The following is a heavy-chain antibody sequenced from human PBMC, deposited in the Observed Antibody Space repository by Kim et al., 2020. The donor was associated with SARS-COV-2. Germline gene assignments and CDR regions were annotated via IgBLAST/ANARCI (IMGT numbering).Heavy chain of an antibody. D-gene: IGHD6-13*01. Sequence: SETLSLTCTVSGSSISSYYWSWIRQPPGKGLEWIGYIYYSGSTNYNPSLKSRVTISVDTSKNQFSLKLSSVTAADTAVYYCARAGSSSWGMDVWGQGTTVTVSS. CDR1: GSSISSYY. CDR2: IYYSGST. CDR3: ARAGSSSWGMDV. J-gene: IGHJ6*02. V-gene: IGHV4-59*08.